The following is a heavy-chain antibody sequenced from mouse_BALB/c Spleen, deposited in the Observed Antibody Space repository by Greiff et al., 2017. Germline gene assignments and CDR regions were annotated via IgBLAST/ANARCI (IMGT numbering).Heavy chain of an antibody. Sequence: DVQLVESGGGLVQPGGSLRLSCATSGFTFTDYYMSWVRQPPGKALEWLGFIRNKANGYTTEYSASVKGRFTISRDNSQSILYLQMNTLRAEDSATYDCASDRYEAWFAYWGQGTLVTVSA. J-gene: IGHJ3*01. D-gene: IGHD2-14*01. CDR2: IRNKANGYTT. CDR1: GFTFTDYY. CDR3: ASDRYEAWFAY. V-gene: IGHV7-3*02.